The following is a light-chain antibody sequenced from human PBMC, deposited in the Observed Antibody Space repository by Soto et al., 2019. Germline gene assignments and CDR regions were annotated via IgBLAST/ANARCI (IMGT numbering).Light chain of an antibody. Sequence: GDRVTITCRASQSISSWLAWYQQKSGKAPKLLIYNASSLQSGVPSRFSGSGSGTEFTLTISSLQPDDFATYYCQQYHGFPWTFGQGTKVEIK. V-gene: IGKV1-5*03. CDR2: NAS. CDR1: QSISSW. J-gene: IGKJ1*01. CDR3: QQYHGFPWT.